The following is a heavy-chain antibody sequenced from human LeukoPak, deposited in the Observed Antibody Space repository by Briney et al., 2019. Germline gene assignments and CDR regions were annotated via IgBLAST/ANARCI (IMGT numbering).Heavy chain of an antibody. D-gene: IGHD5-12*01. CDR3: AKPYSGYDIMIG. J-gene: IGHJ4*02. V-gene: IGHV3-23*01. CDR2: ISGSGGST. CDR1: GFTLSSYA. Sequence: GGFLRLSCAASGFTLSSYAMSWVRQAPGKGLEWVSAISGSGGSTYYADSVKGRFTISRDNSKNTLYLQMNSLRAEDTAVYYCAKPYSGYDIMIGWGQGTLVTVSS.